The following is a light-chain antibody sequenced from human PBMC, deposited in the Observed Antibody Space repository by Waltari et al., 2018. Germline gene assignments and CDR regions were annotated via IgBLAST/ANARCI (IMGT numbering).Light chain of an antibody. J-gene: IGKJ4*01. CDR3: QQYYSTPRNT. Sequence: DIVMTQSPDSLAVSLGERATINCKSSQSVLYSSNNKNYLAWYQQKPGQPPKLLIYWASTRESGVPHRFSGSGSGTDFTLTISSLQAEDVAVYYCQQYYSTPRNTFGGGTKVEIK. V-gene: IGKV4-1*01. CDR2: WAS. CDR1: QSVLYSSNNKNY.